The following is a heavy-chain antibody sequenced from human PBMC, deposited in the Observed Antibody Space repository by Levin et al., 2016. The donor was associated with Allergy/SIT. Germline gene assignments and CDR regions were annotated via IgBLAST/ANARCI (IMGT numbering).Heavy chain of an antibody. Sequence: VRQMPGKGLEWVANIKQDGSEKYYVDSVKGRFTISRDNAKNSLYLQMNSLRAEDTAVYYCARSRDGYNEYWFDPWGQGTLVTVSS. V-gene: IGHV3-7*04. CDR3: ARSRDGYNEYWFDP. J-gene: IGHJ5*02. CDR2: IKQDGSEK. D-gene: IGHD5-24*01.